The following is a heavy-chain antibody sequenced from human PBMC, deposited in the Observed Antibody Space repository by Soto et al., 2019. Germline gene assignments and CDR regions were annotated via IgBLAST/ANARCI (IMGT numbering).Heavy chain of an antibody. D-gene: IGHD3-16*01. J-gene: IGHJ4*02. V-gene: IGHV3-33*01. CDR3: ARAVGPFDY. CDR1: GFTFSVYG. Sequence: QVQLVESGGGVVQPGRSLRLSCAASGFTFSVYGMHWVRQAPGKGLEWVAVIWNDGSNKYYGDSAKGRFTISRDNSKSTLFLHMNSLRADDTAVYYCARAVGPFDYWGQGTLVTVSS. CDR2: IWNDGSNK.